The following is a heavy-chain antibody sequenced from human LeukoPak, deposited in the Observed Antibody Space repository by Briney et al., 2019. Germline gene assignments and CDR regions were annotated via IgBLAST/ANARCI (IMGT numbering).Heavy chain of an antibody. J-gene: IGHJ3*02. V-gene: IGHV3-21*01. CDR2: IHSSSGSI. Sequence: GGSLRLSCAASGFTFSTYGVHWVRQAPGKGLEWVSSIHSSSGSIYYADSLKGRFTISRDNAKNSLYLQMNSLRAEDTAVYYCARDLAWDAFDIWGQGTMVTVSS. CDR1: GFTFSTYG. CDR3: ARDLAWDAFDI.